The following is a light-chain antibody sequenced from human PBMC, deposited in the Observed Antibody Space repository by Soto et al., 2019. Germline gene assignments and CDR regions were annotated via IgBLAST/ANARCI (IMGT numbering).Light chain of an antibody. J-gene: IGKJ3*01. CDR2: GAS. CDR3: QQYGSSP. Sequence: IVFTQSPGPLSLSPGERATLSFRASQSVSSSYLAWYQQKPGQAPRLLIYGASSRATGIPDRFSGSGSGTDFTLTISRLEPEDFAVYYCQQYGSSPFGPGTKVDIK. CDR1: QSVSSSY. V-gene: IGKV3-20*01.